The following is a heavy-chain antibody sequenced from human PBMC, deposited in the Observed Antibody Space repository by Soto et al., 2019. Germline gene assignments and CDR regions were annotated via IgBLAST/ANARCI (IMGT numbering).Heavy chain of an antibody. D-gene: IGHD2-2*01. V-gene: IGHV1-2*02. Sequence: QVQLVQSGAEVKKPGASVKVSCKASGYTFTDYYMNWVRQAPGQGLEWMGWIDPNSGGTNYAQKYQGSVSMTRDTSISTAYMSLSRVRQDDTAVYYCEAFNRKPASFGGRRTLVAVAS. CDR3: EAFNRKPASF. J-gene: IGHJ4*02. CDR2: IDPNSGGT. CDR1: GYTFTDYY.